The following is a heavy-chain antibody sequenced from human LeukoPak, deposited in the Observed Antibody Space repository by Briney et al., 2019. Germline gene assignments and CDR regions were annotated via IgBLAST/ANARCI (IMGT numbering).Heavy chain of an antibody. Sequence: SETLSLTCTVSGGSISSGGYYWSWIRQHPGKGLEWIGYIYYSGSTYYNPSLKSRVTISVDTSKNQFSLKLSSVTAADTAVYYCARRGDYSNYVYFDYWGQGTLVTVSS. D-gene: IGHD4-11*01. V-gene: IGHV4-31*03. CDR1: GGSISSGGYY. J-gene: IGHJ4*02. CDR3: ARRGDYSNYVYFDY. CDR2: IYYSGST.